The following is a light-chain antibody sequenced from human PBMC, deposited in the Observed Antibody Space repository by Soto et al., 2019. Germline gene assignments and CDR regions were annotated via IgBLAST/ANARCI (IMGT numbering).Light chain of an antibody. V-gene: IGLV2-14*02. CDR1: SGFVGSFSL. CDR2: EGH. CDR3: SSHGGSNPFYV. Sequence: QSALAQPASVSGSPGQSITISCTGTSGFVGSFSLVSWYQQHPGKAPKVMISEGHRRPSGVPDRFSGSKSGNTASLTISGLQAEDEADYYCSSHGGSNPFYVFGSGTKLTVL. J-gene: IGLJ1*01.